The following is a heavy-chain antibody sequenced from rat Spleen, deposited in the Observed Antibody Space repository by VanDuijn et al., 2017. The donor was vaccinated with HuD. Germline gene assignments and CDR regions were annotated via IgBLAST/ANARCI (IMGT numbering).Heavy chain of an antibody. Sequence: QVQLKESGPGLVQPSQTLSLTCTVSGFSLTSWHVNWVRQPPGKGLEWMGVIWGDGSPAYNSALKSRLSISRETSKSQVFLKMNSLQTDETGTDYCTRDGEPFDYWGQGVMVTVSS. CDR2: IWGDGSP. J-gene: IGHJ2*01. CDR1: GFSLTSWH. D-gene: IGHD5-1*01. V-gene: IGHV2-32*01. CDR3: TRDGEPFDY.